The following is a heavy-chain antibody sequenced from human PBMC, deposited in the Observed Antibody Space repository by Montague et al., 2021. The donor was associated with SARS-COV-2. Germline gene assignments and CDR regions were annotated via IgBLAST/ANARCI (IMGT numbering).Heavy chain of an antibody. CDR1: GFTFRKYA. Sequence: SLRLSCAASGFTFRKYAMSWFRQTPGKGLEWVAVIEHGHRTIWHADSVKGRFTISRNDSKNTLYLEMASLRVEGTAVYYCALEFPGDYAYWYYYSMDVWGKGTTVTVSS. D-gene: IGHD4-17*01. CDR2: IEHGHRTI. CDR3: ALEFPGDYAYWYYYSMDV. J-gene: IGHJ6*03. V-gene: IGHV3-23*03.